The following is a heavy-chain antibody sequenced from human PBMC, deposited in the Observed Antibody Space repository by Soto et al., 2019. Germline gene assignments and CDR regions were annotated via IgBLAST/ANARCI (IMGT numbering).Heavy chain of an antibody. D-gene: IGHD6-19*01. CDR1: GGSLSGYY. Sequence: PSETLSLTCTVSGGSLSGYYWNWIRQPPGKGLEWIGYIYYSGSTNYNPSLKSRVTISVDTSMNQFSLELRSVTAADTALYYCAGSGIAVAGTIDYWGQGIMVTVSS. J-gene: IGHJ4*02. V-gene: IGHV4-59*08. CDR2: IYYSGST. CDR3: AGSGIAVAGTIDY.